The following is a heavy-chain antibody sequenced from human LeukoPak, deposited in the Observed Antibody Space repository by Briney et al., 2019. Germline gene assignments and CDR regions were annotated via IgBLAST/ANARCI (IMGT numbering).Heavy chain of an antibody. CDR1: GDSVSSDSSA. V-gene: IGHV6-1*01. Sequence: SQTLSLTCAISGDSVSSDSSARNWFRQSPSRGLEWLGTTLYSSKWYNDYAVSVKSRITINPDTSKNQFSPQLNSVIPEDTAVYYCARRRYYGYTGYFDYWGQGTPVTVSP. D-gene: IGHD3-22*01. CDR3: ARRRYYGYTGYFDY. CDR2: TLYSSKWYN. J-gene: IGHJ4*02.